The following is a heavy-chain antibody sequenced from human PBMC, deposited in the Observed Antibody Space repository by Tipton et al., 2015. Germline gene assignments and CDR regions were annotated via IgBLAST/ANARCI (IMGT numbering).Heavy chain of an antibody. CDR3: AKGTPGNYYDSSGWDY. D-gene: IGHD3-22*01. CDR2: ITSSSSST. CDR1: GFSFSYYA. Sequence: GSLRLSCAASGFSFSYYAMSWVRQAPGKGLEWVSAITSSSSSTFYADSVKGRFTISRDNYKNTLYLQLNSLRAEDTAVYYCAKGTPGNYYDSSGWDYWGQGTLVTVSS. J-gene: IGHJ4*02. V-gene: IGHV3-23*01.